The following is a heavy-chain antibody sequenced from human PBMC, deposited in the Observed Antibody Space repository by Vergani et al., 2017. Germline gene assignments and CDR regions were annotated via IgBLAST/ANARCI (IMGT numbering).Heavy chain of an antibody. CDR3: ARDQWDDDGPRGWFAP. V-gene: IGHV4-4*07. D-gene: IGHD5-24*01. CDR1: GASISSYF. CDR2: VHTDGTA. J-gene: IGHJ5*02. Sequence: VQLQESGPGLLKPSETLSLTCSVSGASISSYFWSWIRQPAGKGLEWLGRVHTDGTAYYNPSLRTRVRLSADLSQSQFSLKMTSLTAAYTAVYFCARDQWDDDGPRGWFAPWGQGILVTVSS.